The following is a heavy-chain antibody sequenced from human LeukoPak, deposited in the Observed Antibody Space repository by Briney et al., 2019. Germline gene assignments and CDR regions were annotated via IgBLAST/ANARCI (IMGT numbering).Heavy chain of an antibody. CDR1: GFTFRSYG. J-gene: IGHJ4*02. CDR3: AKWSGDYPSYYLDY. CDR2: IRSDGSSK. D-gene: IGHD4-17*01. V-gene: IGHV3-33*06. Sequence: GRSLRLSCAASGFTFRSYGLHWVRQAPGKGLEWVALIRSDGSSKNYADSVKGRFTISRDASKNTVYLQMNSLRAEDTAVYSCAKWSGDYPSYYLDYWGQGTLVTVSS.